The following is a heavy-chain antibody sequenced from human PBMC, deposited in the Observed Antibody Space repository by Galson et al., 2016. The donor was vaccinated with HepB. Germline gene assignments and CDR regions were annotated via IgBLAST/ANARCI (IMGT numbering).Heavy chain of an antibody. Sequence: QSGAEVKKPGESLRISCKGSGYSFGSYWISWVRQMPGKGLEWMGRIDPSDSSTNYSPPFQGHISIPVVKSISTAYLQWSSPKASDTAMYYCAGSSYYYDTAGYVFDYWGQGTLVTVSS. CDR3: AGSSYYYDTAGYVFDY. CDR1: GYSFGSYW. J-gene: IGHJ4*02. CDR2: IDPSDSST. V-gene: IGHV5-10-1*01. D-gene: IGHD3-22*01.